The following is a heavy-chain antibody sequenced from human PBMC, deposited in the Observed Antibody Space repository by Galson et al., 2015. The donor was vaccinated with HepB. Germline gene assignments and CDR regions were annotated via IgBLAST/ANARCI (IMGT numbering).Heavy chain of an antibody. CDR3: AAGVAATTFDP. D-gene: IGHD2-15*01. CDR2: ISGSGGST. J-gene: IGHJ5*02. Sequence: SLRLSCAASGFTFSSYAMSWVRQAPGKGLEWVSAISGSGGSTYYADPVKGRFTISRDNSKNTLYLQMNSLRAEDTAVYYCAAGVAATTFDPWGQGTLVTVSS. V-gene: IGHV3-23*01. CDR1: GFTFSSYA.